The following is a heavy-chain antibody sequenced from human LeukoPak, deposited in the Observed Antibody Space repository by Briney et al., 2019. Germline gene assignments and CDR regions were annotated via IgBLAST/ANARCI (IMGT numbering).Heavy chain of an antibody. J-gene: IGHJ6*03. CDR3: AKTIAAIALRYHYMDV. CDR1: GYTFTSYD. CDR2: MNPNSCNT. Sequence: ASVKVSCKASGYTFTSYDINWVRQAAGQGLEWMGWMNPNSCNTGYAQKFQGRVTMTRNTSISTAYVELSSLRSEDTAVYYCAKTIAAIALRYHYMDVWGKGTTVTVSS. D-gene: IGHD6-13*01. V-gene: IGHV1-8*01.